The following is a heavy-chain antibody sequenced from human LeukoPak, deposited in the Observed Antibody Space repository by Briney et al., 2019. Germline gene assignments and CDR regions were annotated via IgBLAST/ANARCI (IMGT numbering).Heavy chain of an antibody. V-gene: IGHV3-74*01. J-gene: IGHJ6*02. CDR3: AEDWYYYGMDV. Sequence: PGGSLRLSCAASGFTFSSYWMHWVRQAPGKGLVWVSRINSDGSSTSYADSVKGRFTISRDNAKNTLYLQMNSLRAEDTAVYYCAEDWYYYGMDVWGQGTTVTVSS. CDR2: INSDGSST. CDR1: GFTFSSYW. D-gene: IGHD2-21*01.